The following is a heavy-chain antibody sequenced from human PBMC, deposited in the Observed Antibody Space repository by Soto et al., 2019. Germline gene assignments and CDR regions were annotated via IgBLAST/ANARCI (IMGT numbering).Heavy chain of an antibody. D-gene: IGHD2-2*01. V-gene: IGHV1-69*01. CDR3: ARSQGSSTSLESYYYSCYGMDV. CDR2: IIPISDTT. Sequence: QVQLVQSGAEVKKPGSSVKVSCKASGGTFSSYAISWVRQAPGQGLEWMGGIIPISDTTNYAQKFQGRVTITADESTSTAYMELSSLRSEDTAVYYCARSQGSSTSLESYYYSCYGMDVWGQGTTVTVSS. CDR1: GGTFSSYA. J-gene: IGHJ6*02.